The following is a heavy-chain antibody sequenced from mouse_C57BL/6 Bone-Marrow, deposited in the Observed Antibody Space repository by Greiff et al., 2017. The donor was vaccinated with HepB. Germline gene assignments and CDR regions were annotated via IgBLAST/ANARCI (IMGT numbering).Heavy chain of an antibody. D-gene: IGHD1-2*01. J-gene: IGHJ4*01. V-gene: IGHV1-75*01. CDR1: GYTFTDYY. CDR3: AGGGYYGRDYYYAMDY. CDR2: IFPGSGST. Sequence: QVQLQQSGPELVKPGASVKISCKASGYTFTDYYINWVKQRPGQGLEWIGWIFPGSGSTYYNEKFKGKATLTVAKSSSTAYMLLSSLTSEDSAVYFCAGGGYYGRDYYYAMDYWGQGTSVTVSS.